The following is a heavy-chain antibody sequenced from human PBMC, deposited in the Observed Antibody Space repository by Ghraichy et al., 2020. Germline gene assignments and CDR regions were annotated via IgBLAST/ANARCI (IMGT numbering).Heavy chain of an antibody. CDR3: ARDWRIAAVDY. D-gene: IGHD6-25*01. J-gene: IGHJ4*02. CDR1: GFPLSTYT. CDR2: ISSSSSSI. V-gene: IGHV3-21*06. Sequence: GGSLRLSCAAYGFPLSTYTMNWVRQSPGKGLEWVSSISSSSSSIFYADAVKGRFTISRDNAKNSLYLQMNSLRGEDTAVYYCARDWRIAAVDYWGQGTLVTVSS.